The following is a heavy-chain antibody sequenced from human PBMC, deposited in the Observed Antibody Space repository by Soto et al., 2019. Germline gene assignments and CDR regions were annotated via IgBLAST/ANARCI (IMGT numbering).Heavy chain of an antibody. Sequence: SETLSLTCTVSGGSISSYYWSWIRQPPGKGLEWIGYIYYSGSTNYNPSLKSRVTISVDTSKNQFSLKLSSVTAADTAVYYCARVGYSYGYHHFDYWGQGTLVTVSS. D-gene: IGHD5-18*01. J-gene: IGHJ4*02. CDR1: GGSISSYY. V-gene: IGHV4-59*01. CDR3: ARVGYSYGYHHFDY. CDR2: IYYSGST.